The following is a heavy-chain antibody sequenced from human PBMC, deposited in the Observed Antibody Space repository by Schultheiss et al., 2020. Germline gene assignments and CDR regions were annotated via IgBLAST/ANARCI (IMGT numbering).Heavy chain of an antibody. V-gene: IGHV4-34*01. CDR1: GGSFSGYY. CDR3: ARVGHSSWYVLDY. J-gene: IGHJ4*02. Sequence: SETLSLTCAVYGGSFSGYYWSWIRQPPGKGLEWIGEINHSGSTNNNPSLKSRVTISVDMSKNQFSLKLSSVTAADTAVYYCARVGHSSWYVLDYWGQGTLVTVSS. D-gene: IGHD6-13*01. CDR2: INHSGST.